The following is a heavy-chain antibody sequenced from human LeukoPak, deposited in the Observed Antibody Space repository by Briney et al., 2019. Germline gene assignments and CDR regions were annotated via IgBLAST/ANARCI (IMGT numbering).Heavy chain of an antibody. CDR2: ISGSGGST. V-gene: IGHV3-23*01. Sequence: GGSLRLSCAASGFTFSSYVMSWVRQAPGKGLEWVSTISGSGGSTYYADSVKGRFTISRDNPKNTLSLQMNSLRAEDTAVYYCAIGSAYADFWGQGTLVTVSS. D-gene: IGHD3-3*01. CDR1: GFTFSSYV. CDR3: AIGSAYADF. J-gene: IGHJ4*02.